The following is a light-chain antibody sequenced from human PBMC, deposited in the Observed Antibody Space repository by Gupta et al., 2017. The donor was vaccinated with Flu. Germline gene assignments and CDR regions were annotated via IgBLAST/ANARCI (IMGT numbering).Light chain of an antibody. CDR3: QKYISSPRT. J-gene: IGKJ1*01. Sequence: DIVLTQSPGTLSLSPGERATLSCRASQSVSTGYLAWYQQKPGQAPRLLIYGASSRATGIPDRFSGSWFGTDFTLTISKLEAEDSAVYFCQKYISSPRTFGQGTKVEIK. V-gene: IGKV3-20*01. CDR1: QSVSTGY. CDR2: GAS.